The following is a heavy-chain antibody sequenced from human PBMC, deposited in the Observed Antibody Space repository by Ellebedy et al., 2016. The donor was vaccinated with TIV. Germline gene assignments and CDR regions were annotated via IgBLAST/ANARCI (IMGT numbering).Heavy chain of an antibody. Sequence: AASVKVSCKTSGYTFTDYYIHWVRQAPGQGLAWMAWINPNSGGTNYAQKFQGRVTVTRDPSTSTAFLELSRLRSDDTAVYYCTRDLTNIVSGDYWGQGTLVTVSS. CDR1: GYTFTDYY. CDR3: TRDLTNIVSGDY. V-gene: IGHV1-2*02. D-gene: IGHD5/OR15-5a*01. J-gene: IGHJ4*02. CDR2: INPNSGGT.